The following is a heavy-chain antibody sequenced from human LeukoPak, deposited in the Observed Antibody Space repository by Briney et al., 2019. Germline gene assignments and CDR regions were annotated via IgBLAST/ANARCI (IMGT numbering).Heavy chain of an antibody. J-gene: IGHJ3*02. CDR1: GFTFSSYW. V-gene: IGHV3-7*01. CDR2: IKQDGSEK. D-gene: IGHD5-18*01. CDR3: AKVEGYSYVGQRFGAFDI. Sequence: GGSPRLSCAASGFTFSSYWMSWVRQAPGRGLEWVANIKQDGSEKYYVDSVKGRFTISRDNAKNSLYLQMNSLRAEDTAVYYCAKVEGYSYVGQRFGAFDIWGQGTMVTVSS.